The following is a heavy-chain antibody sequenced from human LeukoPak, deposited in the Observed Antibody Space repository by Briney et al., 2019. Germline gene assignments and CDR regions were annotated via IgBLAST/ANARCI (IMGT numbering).Heavy chain of an antibody. CDR2: IDYGGTT. Sequence: PSETLSLTCTVSGGSISGSFYYWGWIRQPPGKGLEWIGNIDYGGTTYYNASLKSRVTISVDTSKNQFSLRLTSVTAADTAVYYCTRHEGRNRGNMVIVPAAIINWGQGTLVTVSS. CDR3: TRHEGRNRGNMVIVPAAIIN. J-gene: IGHJ4*02. D-gene: IGHD2-2*02. CDR1: GGSISGSFYY. V-gene: IGHV4-39*01.